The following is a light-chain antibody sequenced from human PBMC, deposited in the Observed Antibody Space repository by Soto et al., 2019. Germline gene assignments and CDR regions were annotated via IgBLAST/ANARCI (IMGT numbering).Light chain of an antibody. V-gene: IGKV1-5*01. CDR3: QQYNSHDDIA. CDR1: HSITSW. CDR2: DAS. Sequence: IQMSQSPSTLSASVGDRVTITCRASHSITSWLALYQQKPGKAPTLLIYDASSLQSGVPSRFSGSGSGTEFTLTISSLQPDDSATYYCQQYNSHDDIAFGRGTKVDI. J-gene: IGKJ4*01.